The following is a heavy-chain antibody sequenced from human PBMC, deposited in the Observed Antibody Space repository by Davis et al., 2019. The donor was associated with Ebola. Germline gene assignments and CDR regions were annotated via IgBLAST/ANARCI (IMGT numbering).Heavy chain of an antibody. J-gene: IGHJ5*02. CDR1: GGSFSGYY. CDR3: ARGYSNWFDP. D-gene: IGHD1-26*01. V-gene: IGHV4-34*01. Sequence: SETLSLTCAVYGGSFSGYYWSWIRQPPGKGLEWNGEINHSGSTNYNPSLKSRVTISVDTSKNQFSLKLSSVTAADTAVYYCARGYSNWFDPWGQGTLVTVSS. CDR2: INHSGST.